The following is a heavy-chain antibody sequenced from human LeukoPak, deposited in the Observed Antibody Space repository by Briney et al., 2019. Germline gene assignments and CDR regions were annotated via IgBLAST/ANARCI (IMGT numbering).Heavy chain of an antibody. CDR1: GGSISSYY. V-gene: IGHV4-59*12. Sequence: SETLSLTCTVSGGSISSYYWSWIRQPPGKGLEWIGYIYYSGGTNYNPSLKSRVTISVDTSKNQFSLKLTSVTAADTAVYYCARLSVIVGAALEYYYYYMDVWGQGTTVTVSS. CDR3: ARLSVIVGAALEYYYYYMDV. D-gene: IGHD1-26*01. CDR2: IYYSGGT. J-gene: IGHJ6*03.